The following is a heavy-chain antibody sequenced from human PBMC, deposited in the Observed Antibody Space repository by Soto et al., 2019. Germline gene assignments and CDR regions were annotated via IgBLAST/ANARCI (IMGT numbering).Heavy chain of an antibody. J-gene: IGHJ6*02. CDR3: ARDRIPTGMDV. V-gene: IGHV3-66*01. Sequence: EVQLVESGGGLVQPGGSLRLSCAASGFTVSSNYMSWVRQAPGKGLEWVSVIYSGGSTYYADSVKGRFIISRDNSKNTLYLQMNRLRAEDTAVYYCARDRIPTGMDVWGQGTTVTVSS. CDR2: IYSGGST. CDR1: GFTVSSNY.